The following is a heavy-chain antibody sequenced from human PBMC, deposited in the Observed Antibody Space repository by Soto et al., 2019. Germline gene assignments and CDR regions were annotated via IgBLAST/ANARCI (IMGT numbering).Heavy chain of an antibody. V-gene: IGHV1-58*01. CDR1: GFTFTSSA. CDR2: IVVGSGNT. D-gene: IGHD7-27*01. CDR3: AGELIGDPGRNY. J-gene: IGHJ4*02. Sequence: QMQLVQSGPEVKKPGTSVKVSCKASGFTFTSSAVQWVRQARGQRLEWIGWIVVGSGNTNYAQKFQERVTITRDMSTSTAYMELSSLRSEDTAVYYCAGELIGDPGRNYWGQGTLVTVSS.